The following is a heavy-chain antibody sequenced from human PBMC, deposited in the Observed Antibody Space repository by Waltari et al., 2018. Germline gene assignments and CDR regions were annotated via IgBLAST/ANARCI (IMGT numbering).Heavy chain of an antibody. CDR1: GFTFGRYW. J-gene: IGHJ4*02. D-gene: IGHD2-2*01. Sequence: EVQLVESGGGLVQPGGSLRLSCGASGFTFGRYWMSWVRQTPGKGLEWVANINYDGSQKYYVDSVKGRFTISRDNAKNSVYLQMNSLRVEDTAVYYCAKSRGFEYWGQGTLITVSS. CDR2: INYDGSQK. CDR3: AKSRGFEY. V-gene: IGHV3-7*01.